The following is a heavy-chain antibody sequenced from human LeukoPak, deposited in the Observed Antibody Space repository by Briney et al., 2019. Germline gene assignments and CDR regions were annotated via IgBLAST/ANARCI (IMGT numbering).Heavy chain of an antibody. D-gene: IGHD1-26*01. CDR1: GFTVSSNY. J-gene: IGHJ4*02. Sequence: GGSLRLSCAASGFTVSSNYMSWVRQAPGKGLEWVSVIYSGGNTYYADSVKGRFTISRDNSKNTLYLQMNSLRAEDTAVYYCARDLVGAIAHGFDYWGQGTLVTVSS. CDR3: ARDLVGAIAHGFDY. V-gene: IGHV3-53*01. CDR2: IYSGGNT.